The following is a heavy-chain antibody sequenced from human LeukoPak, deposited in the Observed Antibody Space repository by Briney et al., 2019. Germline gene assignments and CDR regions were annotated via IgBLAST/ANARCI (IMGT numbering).Heavy chain of an antibody. D-gene: IGHD2-15*01. CDR1: GFTFSSYA. V-gene: IGHV3-7*03. CDR3: ARDNGWSADF. CDR2: IKQDGSAK. Sequence: GGSLRLSCAASGFTFSSYAMSWVRQAPGKGLEWVANIKQDGSAKPYVDSVKGRFTISRDNAKNSLSLQMNSLRAEDTAVYYCARDNGWSADFWGQGTLVTVSS. J-gene: IGHJ4*02.